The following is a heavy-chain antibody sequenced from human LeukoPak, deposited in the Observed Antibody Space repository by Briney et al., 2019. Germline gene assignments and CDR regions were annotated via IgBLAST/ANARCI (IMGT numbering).Heavy chain of an antibody. CDR2: MNPNSGNT. Sequence: ASVKVSCKASGYTFTSYDINWVRQATGQGLEWMGWMNPNSGNTGYAQKFQGRVTITTDTSTSTAYMELRSLRSDDTAVYYCARDSGRGDYVWWDWFDPWGQGTLVTVSS. V-gene: IGHV1-8*03. D-gene: IGHD4-17*01. CDR3: ARDSGRGDYVWWDWFDP. CDR1: GYTFTSYD. J-gene: IGHJ5*02.